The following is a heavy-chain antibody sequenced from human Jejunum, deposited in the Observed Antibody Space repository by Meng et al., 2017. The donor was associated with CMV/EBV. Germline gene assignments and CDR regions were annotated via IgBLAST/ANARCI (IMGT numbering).Heavy chain of an antibody. CDR3: AAGTGMTDCDY. CDR2: IKDKSNDGTI. CDR1: GFTFADAW. J-gene: IGHJ4*02. D-gene: IGHD1-1*01. Sequence: SGFTFADAWMTWVRQVAGMGLEWVGRIKDKSNDGTIDYAAPVEGRFTISRDDSKEILYLQMNSLRSDDTAVYYCAAGTGMTDCDYWGQGTLVTVSS. V-gene: IGHV3-15*01.